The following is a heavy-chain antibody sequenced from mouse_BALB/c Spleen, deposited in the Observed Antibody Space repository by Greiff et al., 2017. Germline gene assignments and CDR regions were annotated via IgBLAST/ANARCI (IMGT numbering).Heavy chain of an antibody. CDR2: ISSGGSYT. J-gene: IGHJ4*01. D-gene: IGHD2-4*01. Sequence: EVKLVESGGGLVKPGGSLKLFCAASGFSFSSYAMSWVRLSPEKRLEWVAEISSGGSYTYYPDTVTGRFTISRDNAKNTLYLEMSSLRSEDTAMYYCARWRSTMITRYAMDYWGQGTSVTVSS. CDR1: GFSFSSYA. V-gene: IGHV5-9-4*01. CDR3: ARWRSTMITRYAMDY.